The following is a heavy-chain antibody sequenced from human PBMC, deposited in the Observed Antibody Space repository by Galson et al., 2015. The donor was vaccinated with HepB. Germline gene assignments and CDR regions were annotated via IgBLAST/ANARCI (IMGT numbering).Heavy chain of an antibody. CDR1: GFTVSTNY. J-gene: IGHJ6*02. Sequence: SLRLSCAASGFTVSTNYMSWVRQAPGKGLEWVSVIYSGGSTYYADSVKGRFAISRDNSKNTLCLQMNSLRAEDTAVCYCARFISGSYGFDGMDVWGQGTTVTVSS. CDR2: IYSGGST. D-gene: IGHD1-26*01. V-gene: IGHV3-53*01. CDR3: ARFISGSYGFDGMDV.